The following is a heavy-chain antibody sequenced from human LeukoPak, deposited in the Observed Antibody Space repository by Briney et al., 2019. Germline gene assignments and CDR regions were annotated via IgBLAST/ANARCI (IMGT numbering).Heavy chain of an antibody. CDR2: IYYSGST. D-gene: IGHD5-24*01. CDR3: ARGGRDGFTITEGGNWFDP. V-gene: IGHV4-59*01. J-gene: IGHJ5*02. Sequence: SETLSPTCTVSGGSISSYYWSWIRQPPGKGLEWIGYIYYSGSTNYNPSLKSRVTITVDTSKNQFSLKLNSVTAADTAVYYCARGGRDGFTITEGGNWFDPWGQGTLVTVSS. CDR1: GGSISSYY.